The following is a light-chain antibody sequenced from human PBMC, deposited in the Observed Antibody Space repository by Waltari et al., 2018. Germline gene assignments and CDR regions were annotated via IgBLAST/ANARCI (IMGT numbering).Light chain of an antibody. J-gene: IGKJ2*01. V-gene: IGKV3D-15*01. CDR1: HSVSVN. Sequence: EIVVTQSPLTLSVSPGERVPLSCRASHSVSVNLAWYQQKPGQAPRLLIFGAFTRATGIPARFSGIGSGTDFTLTISNMQSEDFAVYYCQQYDKWPGSFGQGTKLEIK. CDR3: QQYDKWPGS. CDR2: GAF.